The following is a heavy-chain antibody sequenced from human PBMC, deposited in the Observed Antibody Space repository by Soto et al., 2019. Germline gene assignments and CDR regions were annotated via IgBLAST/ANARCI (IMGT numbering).Heavy chain of an antibody. CDR2: INPSGGST. J-gene: IGHJ5*02. V-gene: IGHV1-46*01. Sequence: GASVKVSCKASGYTFTSYYMHWVRQAPGQGLEWMGIINPSGGSTSYAQKFQGRVTMTRDTSTSTVYMELSSLRSEDTAMYYCARRRPLLRYFDWLYPPWGVFDPWGQGTLVTVSS. CDR1: GYTFTSYY. CDR3: ARRRPLLRYFDWLYPPWGVFDP. D-gene: IGHD3-9*01.